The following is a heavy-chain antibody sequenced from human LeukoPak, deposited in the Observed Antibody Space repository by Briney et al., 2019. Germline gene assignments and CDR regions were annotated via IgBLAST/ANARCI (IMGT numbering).Heavy chain of an antibody. Sequence: PSENLSLTCAVYGGSFSPYYWSWIRQPPGKGLEGIGEINHSGSTNYNRSLKGRVPISVDTSKNQFSLRLSSVTAAATAVYYCARGGFYCGGDCYVDYWGQGTLVTVSS. J-gene: IGHJ4*02. V-gene: IGHV4-34*01. CDR3: ARGGFYCGGDCYVDY. CDR2: INHSGST. CDR1: GGSFSPYY. D-gene: IGHD2-21*02.